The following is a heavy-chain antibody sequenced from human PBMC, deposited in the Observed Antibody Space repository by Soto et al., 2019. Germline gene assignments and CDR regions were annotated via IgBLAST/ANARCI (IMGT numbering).Heavy chain of an antibody. J-gene: IGHJ6*03. Sequence: GGSLILSCAASGLPLSTSSMNWVRQAPGKGLEWISYIRRHTSVTAYADSVKGRFTISRDSGKNWLYLQMDSLRADDTAVYYCAPIPDDGVVPTGTSYMDAWG. CDR3: APIPDDGVVPTGTSYMDA. V-gene: IGHV3-48*01. CDR2: IRRHTSVT. CDR1: GLPLSTSS. D-gene: IGHD1-1*01.